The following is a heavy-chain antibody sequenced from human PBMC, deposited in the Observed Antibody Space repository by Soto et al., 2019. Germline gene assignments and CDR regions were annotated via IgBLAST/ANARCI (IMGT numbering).Heavy chain of an antibody. CDR3: GREWVRGMDV. V-gene: IGHV1-8*01. D-gene: IGHD3-3*01. CDR1: GYTFTSYD. CDR2: MNPNSANT. J-gene: IGHJ6*02. Sequence: QVQLVQSGAEVKKPGASVKVSCKASGYTFTSYDINWVRQATGQGLEWMGWMNPNSANTGYEQKFQGSVTMTRDTSISTAYMQLSSLRSEDTAAYYCGREWVRGMDVWGQGTTVTVSS.